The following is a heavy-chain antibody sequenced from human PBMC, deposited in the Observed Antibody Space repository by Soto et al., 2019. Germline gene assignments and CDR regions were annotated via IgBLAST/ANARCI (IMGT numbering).Heavy chain of an antibody. Sequence: ASVKVSCKASGYTFTAYHMHWVRQAPGQGLEWMGIINPSLGRANYALKFQDRVAMTWDTSTSTVYMELTSLRSDDTAVYYCARAPYSYTSFFFDYWGQGTRVTVAS. V-gene: IGHV1-46*01. CDR3: ARAPYSYTSFFFDY. CDR1: GYTFTAYH. D-gene: IGHD1-26*01. J-gene: IGHJ4*02. CDR2: INPSLGRA.